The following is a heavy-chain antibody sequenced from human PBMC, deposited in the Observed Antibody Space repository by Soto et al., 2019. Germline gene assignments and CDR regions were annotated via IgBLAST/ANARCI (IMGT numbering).Heavy chain of an antibody. CDR1: GGSISSGGYY. CDR3: ASGPYEYLQQ. Sequence: SETLSLTCTVSGGSISSGGYYWSWIRQHPGTGLEWIGHISYSGSTYYNTSLKSRVTISVDRSKNQFSLRLTSVTAADTAVYYCASGPYEYLQQWGQGALVTVSS. CDR2: ISYSGST. V-gene: IGHV4-30-4*01. J-gene: IGHJ1*01.